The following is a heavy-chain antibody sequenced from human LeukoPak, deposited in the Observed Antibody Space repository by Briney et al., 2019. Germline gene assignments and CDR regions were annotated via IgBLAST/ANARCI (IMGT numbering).Heavy chain of an antibody. V-gene: IGHV1-2*02. Sequence: ASVKVSCKASGYTFTGYYMHWVRQAPGQGLEWMGWINPNSGGTNYAQKFQGRVTMTRDTSISTAYMELSRLRSDDTAVYYCARDREEMVTDLNWFDPWGQGTLVTVSS. CDR2: INPNSGGT. CDR1: GYTFTGYY. J-gene: IGHJ5*02. D-gene: IGHD5-18*01. CDR3: ARDREEMVTDLNWFDP.